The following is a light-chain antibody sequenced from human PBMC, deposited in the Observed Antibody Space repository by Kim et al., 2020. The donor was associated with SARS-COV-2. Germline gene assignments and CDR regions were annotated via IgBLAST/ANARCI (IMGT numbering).Light chain of an antibody. CDR2: QDS. Sequence: SVSPGQTASITCSGDELGDKYACWYQQKPGQSPVLVIYQDSNRPSGIPERFSGSNSGNTATLTISGTQAMDEADYYCQAWDSSTAVFGGGTQLTVL. CDR3: QAWDSSTAV. CDR1: ELGDKY. J-gene: IGLJ3*02. V-gene: IGLV3-1*01.